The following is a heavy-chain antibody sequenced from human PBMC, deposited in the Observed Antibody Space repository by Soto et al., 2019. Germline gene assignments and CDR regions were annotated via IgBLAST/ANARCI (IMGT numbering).Heavy chain of an antibody. D-gene: IGHD3-10*02. J-gene: IGHJ4*02. Sequence: QVQLVESGGGLVKPGGSLRLTCAASGFSISDHYMSWIRQAPGKGLEWVSYSSNSGTFTKYADSGKGRFSISRDNPKNSLYLEINSLRGEDTAIYYCARSGDNYNVLDYWGQGTPVTVSS. CDR1: GFSISDHY. CDR3: ARSGDNYNVLDY. V-gene: IGHV3-11*05. CDR2: SSNSGTFT.